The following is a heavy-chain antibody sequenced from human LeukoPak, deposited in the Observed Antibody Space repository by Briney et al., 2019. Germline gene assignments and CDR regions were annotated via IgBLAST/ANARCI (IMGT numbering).Heavy chain of an antibody. CDR2: INPNSGGT. Sequence: GASVKVSCKASGYTFTGYYMHWVRQAPGQGLEWMGWINPNSGGTNYAQKFQGRVTMTRDTSISTVYMELSRLRSDDTAVYYCARVPPGSLRDYFDYWGQGTLVTVSS. CDR1: GYTFTGYY. D-gene: IGHD3-10*01. J-gene: IGHJ4*02. CDR3: ARVPPGSLRDYFDY. V-gene: IGHV1-2*02.